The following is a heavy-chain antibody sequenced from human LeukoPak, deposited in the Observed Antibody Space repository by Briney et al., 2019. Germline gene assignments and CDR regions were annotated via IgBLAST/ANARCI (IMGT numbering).Heavy chain of an antibody. CDR2: IINSGVT. J-gene: IGHJ4*01. V-gene: IGHV4-4*07. Sequence: PSETLSLTCTVSGDSISDYHWSWIRQPAGKGLEWIGRIINSGVTNYNPSLNSRVTISVDRSKNQFSLRLTSVTAADTAVYYCGTSEVGSSSYESYDYWGLGTQVTVSA. CDR1: GDSISDYH. D-gene: IGHD1-26*01. CDR3: GTSEVGSSSYESYDY.